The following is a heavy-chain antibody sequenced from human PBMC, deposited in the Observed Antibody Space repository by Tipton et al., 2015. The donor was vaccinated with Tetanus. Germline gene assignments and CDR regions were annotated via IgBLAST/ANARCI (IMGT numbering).Heavy chain of an antibody. J-gene: IGHJ4*02. D-gene: IGHD6-19*01. V-gene: IGHV1-69*06. Sequence: QLVQSGAEVKKPGSSVKVSCKASGGTFTNYALSWVRQAPGQGLEWVGGITPIFGTPNSAPKFQGRVTMTTDTSANTAYMELRSLRSDDTAVYFCARLVKQWLVPEDYWGQGTLVTVSS. CDR1: GGTFTNYA. CDR3: ARLVKQWLVPEDY. CDR2: ITPIFGTP.